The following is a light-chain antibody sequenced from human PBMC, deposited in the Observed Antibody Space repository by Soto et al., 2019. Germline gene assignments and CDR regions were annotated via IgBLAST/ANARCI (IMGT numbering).Light chain of an antibody. V-gene: IGLV1-44*01. CDR2: SNN. Sequence: QSVLTQPPSASGTPGQRVTISCSGGSSNIGSNTVNWYQQLPGTAPKLLIYSNNQRPSGVPDRFSGYKSGTSASLAISGLQSEDEADYYCAEWDDSLNGYVFGPGTKVTVL. CDR3: AEWDDSLNGYV. CDR1: SSNIGSNT. J-gene: IGLJ1*01.